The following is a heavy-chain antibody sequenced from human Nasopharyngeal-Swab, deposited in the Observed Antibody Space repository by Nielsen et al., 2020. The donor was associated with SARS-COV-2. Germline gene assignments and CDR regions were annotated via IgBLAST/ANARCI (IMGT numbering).Heavy chain of an antibody. J-gene: IGHJ4*02. V-gene: IGHV5-51*01. CDR3: ARLSMIPDY. Sequence: GESLKISCKGSGYSFTSYWIGWVRQMSGKGLEWVGTNYPGASDTRYSPSFEGQVTISPDKSISTAYLQWSSLKASDTAMYYCARLSMIPDYWGQGTLVTVSS. D-gene: IGHD2/OR15-2a*01. CDR1: GYSFTSYW. CDR2: NYPGASDT.